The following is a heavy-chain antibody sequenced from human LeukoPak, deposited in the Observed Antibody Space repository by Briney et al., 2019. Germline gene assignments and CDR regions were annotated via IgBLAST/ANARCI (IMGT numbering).Heavy chain of an antibody. CDR3: ARTHSSGWYSVGYYYMDV. V-gene: IGHV7-4-1*02. D-gene: IGHD6-19*01. CDR2: INTNTGNP. Sequence: ASVKVSCKASGYTFTSYAMNWVRQAPGQGLEWMGWINTNTGNPTYAQGFTGRFVFSLDTSVSTAYLQISSLKAEDTAVYYCARTHSSGWYSVGYYYMDVWGKGTTVTVSS. CDR1: GYTFTSYA. J-gene: IGHJ6*03.